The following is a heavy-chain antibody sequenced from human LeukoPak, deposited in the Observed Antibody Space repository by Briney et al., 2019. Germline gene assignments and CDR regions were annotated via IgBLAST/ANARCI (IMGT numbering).Heavy chain of an antibody. CDR3: AQGVDYYYYGMDV. CDR2: IIPILGIA. J-gene: IGHJ6*02. D-gene: IGHD3-10*01. Sequence: ASVKVSCKASGGTFSSYAISWVRQAPGQGLEWVGRIIPILGIANYAQNFQGRVTITADKSTSTAYMELSSLRSEDTAVYYCAQGVDYYYYGMDVWSQGTTVTVSS. V-gene: IGHV1-69*04. CDR1: GGTFSSYA.